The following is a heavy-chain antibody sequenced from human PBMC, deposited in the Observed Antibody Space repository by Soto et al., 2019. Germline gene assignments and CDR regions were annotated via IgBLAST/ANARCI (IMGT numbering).Heavy chain of an antibody. V-gene: IGHV3-48*01. J-gene: IGHJ4*02. CDR2: ISSSSSTI. D-gene: IGHD5-12*01. CDR3: TLLGLHSGYETSYY. Sequence: PGGSLRLSCAASGFTFSTYSMNWVRQAPGKGLEWVSYISSSSSTIFYTDSVKGRFTVSRDNAKNSLYLQMNSLKTEDTAVYYCTLLGLHSGYETSYYWGLGTLVTVS. CDR1: GFTFSTYS.